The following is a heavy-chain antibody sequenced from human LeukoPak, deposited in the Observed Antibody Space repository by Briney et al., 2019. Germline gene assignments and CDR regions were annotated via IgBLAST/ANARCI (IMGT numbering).Heavy chain of an antibody. D-gene: IGHD6-19*01. J-gene: IGHJ4*02. Sequence: SVKVSCKASGGTFSSYAISWVRQAPGQGLEWMGRIIPIFGTANYAQKFQGRVTITTDESTSTAYMELSSLRSEDTAVYYCARSGTPQWLVRDWGQGTLVTVSS. CDR1: GGTFSSYA. V-gene: IGHV1-69*05. CDR2: IIPIFGTA. CDR3: ARSGTPQWLVRD.